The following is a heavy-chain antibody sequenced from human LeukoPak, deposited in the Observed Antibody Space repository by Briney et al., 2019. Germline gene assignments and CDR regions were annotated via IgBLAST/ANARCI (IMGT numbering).Heavy chain of an antibody. CDR1: GGSFSGYY. Sequence: SETLSLTCAVYGGSFSGYYWSWIRQPPGKGLEWIGEINHSGSTNYNPSLKSRVTISVDTSKNQFSLKLSSVSAADTAVYYCARDSYYYDSRGYYPFDYWGQGTLVTVSS. CDR3: ARDSYYYDSRGYYPFDY. V-gene: IGHV4-34*01. CDR2: INHSGST. J-gene: IGHJ4*02. D-gene: IGHD3-22*01.